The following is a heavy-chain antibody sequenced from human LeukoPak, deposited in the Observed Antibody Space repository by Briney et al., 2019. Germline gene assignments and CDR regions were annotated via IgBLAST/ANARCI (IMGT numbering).Heavy chain of an antibody. V-gene: IGHV4-59*08. Sequence: SETLSLTCTVSGGSISSYYWSWIRQPPGKGLEWIGYIYYSGSTNYNPSHKSRVTISGDTSKHQFSLKLSSGTAADAAVYYCARHGGSGKNAFDIWGQGTMVTVSS. CDR2: IYYSGST. CDR3: ARHGGSGKNAFDI. D-gene: IGHD3-10*01. CDR1: GGSISSYY. J-gene: IGHJ3*02.